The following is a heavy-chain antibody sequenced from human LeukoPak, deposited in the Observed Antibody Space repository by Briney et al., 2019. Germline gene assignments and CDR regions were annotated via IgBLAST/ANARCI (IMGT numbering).Heavy chain of an antibody. Sequence: GESLRLSCATSEFTFSSSTFGSYTMTWVRQAPGKGLEWVSSISSTGTYIYYTDSVKGRFTISRDIANSLLYLQMNSLRADDTAVYYCARDLDYSTGFDYWGQGTLVTVSS. CDR2: ISSTGTYI. CDR1: EFTFSSSTFGSYT. D-gene: IGHD4-11*01. CDR3: ARDLDYSTGFDY. V-gene: IGHV3-21*01. J-gene: IGHJ4*02.